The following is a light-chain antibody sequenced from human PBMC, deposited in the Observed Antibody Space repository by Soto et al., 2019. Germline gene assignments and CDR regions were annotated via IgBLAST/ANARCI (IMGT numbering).Light chain of an antibody. CDR2: RNN. Sequence: QSVLTQPPSASGTPGQRVTISCSGSSSNIGSNYVYWYQQLPGTAPKLLIYRNNQRPSGVPDRFSGSKSGTSASLAISGLRPEDVAKYYCAAWDDSLSGVVFGGGTKLTVL. CDR1: SSNIGSNY. J-gene: IGLJ3*02. CDR3: AAWDDSLSGVV. V-gene: IGLV1-47*01.